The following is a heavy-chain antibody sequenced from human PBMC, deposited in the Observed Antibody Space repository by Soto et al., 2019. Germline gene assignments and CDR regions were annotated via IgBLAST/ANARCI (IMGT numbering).Heavy chain of an antibody. CDR2: ISSGSSDT. Sequence: GGSLRLSYEASGFTFSRVSMNWVRQFPGKGLEWVASISSGSSDTWYADSVKGRFIISRDNAQNSLFLQMNTLRPEDTAMYYCARVAYWGPGTQVTVSS. CDR3: ARVAY. CDR1: GFTFSRVS. J-gene: IGHJ4*02. V-gene: IGHV3-21*01.